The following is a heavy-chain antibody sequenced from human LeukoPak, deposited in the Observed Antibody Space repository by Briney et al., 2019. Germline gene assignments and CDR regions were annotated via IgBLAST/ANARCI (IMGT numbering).Heavy chain of an antibody. J-gene: IGHJ5*02. CDR2: INPSGTS. D-gene: IGHD2-15*01. CDR1: GGSFSGYY. CDR3: AREPEYCIGGSCYGGWFDP. V-gene: IGHV4-34*01. Sequence: KPSETLSLTCAVYGGSFSGYYWSWIRQPPGKGLEWIGEINPSGTSTYNPSLKSRVIISLDTSKNQFSLRLSSVTAADTAVYYCAREPEYCIGGSCYGGWFDPWGQGTLVTVSS.